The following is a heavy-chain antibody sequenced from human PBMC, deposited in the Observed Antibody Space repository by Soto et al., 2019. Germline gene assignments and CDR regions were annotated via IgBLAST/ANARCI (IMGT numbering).Heavy chain of an antibody. D-gene: IGHD3-16*01. Sequence: QVQLMESGGGVVQPGRSLRLSCAASGFMFRTYHMHWVRQAPGKGLEWVAFVSYDGRDQQYADSVRGRFTISRDNSSNILYLQMSSLRPDDTAIYYCAQDRVYTGDLEYWGQGTVVTVSP. CDR3: AQDRVYTGDLEY. CDR1: GFMFRTYH. V-gene: IGHV3-30*18. J-gene: IGHJ4*02. CDR2: VSYDGRDQ.